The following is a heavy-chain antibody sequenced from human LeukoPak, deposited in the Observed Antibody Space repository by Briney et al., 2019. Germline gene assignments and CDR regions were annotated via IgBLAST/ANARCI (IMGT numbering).Heavy chain of an antibody. Sequence: SQTLSLTCAISGDSVSRNNIAWNWIRQSPSRGLEWLGRTYFESYGSKLYNEYAVSVKGRITINPDTSKNQFSLHLNSMTPEDAGVYYCARGTGWPLFDYWGQGTPVTVFS. CDR3: ARGTGWPLFDY. CDR1: GDSVSRNNIA. V-gene: IGHV6-1*01. D-gene: IGHD6-19*01. J-gene: IGHJ4*02. CDR2: TYFESYGSKLYN.